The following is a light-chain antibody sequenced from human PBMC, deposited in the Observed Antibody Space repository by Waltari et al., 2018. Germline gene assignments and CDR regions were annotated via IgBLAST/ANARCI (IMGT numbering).Light chain of an antibody. J-gene: IGKJ1*01. V-gene: IGKV3-20*01. CDR3: QHHFRLPAT. CDR1: QRLSRY. Sequence: IMLTQSPGTLSLSPGERATLSCRASQRLSRYLAWYQQKPGQAPRLLIYGASTRATGIPDRFSGSGSGTDFSLTISGLEPEDSAVYYCQHHFRLPATFGQGTKVEIK. CDR2: GAS.